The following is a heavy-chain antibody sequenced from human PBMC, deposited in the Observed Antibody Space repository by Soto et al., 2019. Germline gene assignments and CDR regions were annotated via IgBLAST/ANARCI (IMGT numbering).Heavy chain of an antibody. CDR3: TNSGWSFDY. D-gene: IGHD6-19*01. CDR2: IYSGGST. V-gene: IGHV3-66*01. Sequence: GGSLRLSRAASGFTVSSNYMSWVRQAPGKGLEWVSVIYSGGSTYYADSVKGRFTISRDNSKNTLYLQMNSLRAEDTAVYYCTNSGWSFDYWGQGTLVTVSS. J-gene: IGHJ4*02. CDR1: GFTVSSNY.